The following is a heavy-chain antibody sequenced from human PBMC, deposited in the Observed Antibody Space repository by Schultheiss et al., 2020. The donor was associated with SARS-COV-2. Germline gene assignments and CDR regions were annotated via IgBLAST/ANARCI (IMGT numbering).Heavy chain of an antibody. CDR1: GFTFSSYW. CDR2: IRSKANSYAT. Sequence: GESLKISCAASGFTFSSYWMSWVRQAPGKGLEWVGRIRSKANSYATAYAASVKGRFTISRDDSKNTAYLQMNSLKTEDTAVYYCTRVVPAAPYYYYYGMDVWGQGTTVTVSS. J-gene: IGHJ6*02. D-gene: IGHD2-2*01. V-gene: IGHV3-73*01. CDR3: TRVVPAAPYYYYYGMDV.